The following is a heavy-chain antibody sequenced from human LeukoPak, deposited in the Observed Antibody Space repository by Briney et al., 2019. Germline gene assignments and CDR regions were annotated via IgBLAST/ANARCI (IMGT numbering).Heavy chain of an antibody. CDR1: GFTFSSYS. CDR3: ARVELISGSFDY. J-gene: IGHJ4*02. Sequence: GGSLRLSCAASGFTFSSYSMNWVRQAPGKGLEWVSFISSGSRIIHYADSAKGRFTISRDNVKNSLYLQMNSLRGEDTAVYYCARVELISGSFDYWGQGTLVTVSS. CDR2: ISSGSRII. V-gene: IGHV3-48*01. D-gene: IGHD1-14*01.